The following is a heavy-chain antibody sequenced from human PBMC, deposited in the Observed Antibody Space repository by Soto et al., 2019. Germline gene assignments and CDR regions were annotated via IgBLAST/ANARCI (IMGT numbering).Heavy chain of an antibody. CDR1: GYTFSRSG. Sequence: QVQLVQSGAEVKKPGASVKVSCKASGYTFSRSGISWVRQAPGQGLEWMGWINGYNGNTNYTQKMQGRITMTTDTPPSTAYMELRSLRSDDTAVYYCARMGDVPYYYYGMDVWGQGTTVIVSS. CDR3: ARMGDVPYYYYGMDV. CDR2: INGYNGNT. D-gene: IGHD3-16*01. V-gene: IGHV1-18*01. J-gene: IGHJ6*02.